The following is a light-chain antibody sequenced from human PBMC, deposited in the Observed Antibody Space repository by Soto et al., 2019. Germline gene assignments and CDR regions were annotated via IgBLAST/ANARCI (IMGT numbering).Light chain of an antibody. Sequence: QSLLTQPACVSWSPWQSIAISCKGTISYVFVYNYVSCYQQHPVKAQKLMIYEVTNRPSGVSTRFYGSKSGNTASLTISGLQAEDEADYYCSSYASSSRHVFATGTKVT. V-gene: IGLV2-14*01. CDR2: EVT. J-gene: IGLJ1*01. CDR3: SSYASSSRHV. CDR1: ISYVFVYNY.